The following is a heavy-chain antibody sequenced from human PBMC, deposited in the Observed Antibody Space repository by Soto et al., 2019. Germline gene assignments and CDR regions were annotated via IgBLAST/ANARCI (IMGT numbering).Heavy chain of an antibody. CDR1: GFTFSSYA. D-gene: IGHD2-21*01. CDR3: ATHRRLWRTPDYFEY. CDR2: ISDSGGST. V-gene: IGHV3-23*01. J-gene: IGHJ4*02. Sequence: EVQLLESGGGLVLPGGSLRLSCAASGFTFSSYAMSWVRQAPGKGLEWVSAISDSGGSTNYADSVKGRFTISRDNSKNTLYLQMNSLRAEDTAVYYCATHRRLWRTPDYFEYWGQGTLVTVSS.